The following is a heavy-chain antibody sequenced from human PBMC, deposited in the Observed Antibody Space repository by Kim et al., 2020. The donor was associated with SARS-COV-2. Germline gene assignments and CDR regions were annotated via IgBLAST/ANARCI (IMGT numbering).Heavy chain of an antibody. CDR3: ARGYVAIDAFDI. V-gene: IGHV4-59*01. J-gene: IGHJ3*02. CDR2: IYYSGST. Sequence: SETLSLTCTVSGGSISSYYWSWIRQPPGKGLEWIGYIYYSGSTNYNPSLKSRVTISVDTSKNQFSLKLSSVTAADTAVYYCARGYVAIDAFDIWGQGTMGTVSS. D-gene: IGHD2-15*01. CDR1: GGSISSYY.